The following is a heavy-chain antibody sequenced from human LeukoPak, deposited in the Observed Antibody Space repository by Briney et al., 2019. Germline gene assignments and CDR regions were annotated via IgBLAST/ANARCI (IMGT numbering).Heavy chain of an antibody. CDR2: LSDSGGIT. CDR1: GFAFSSYA. CDR3: AKYLFVSTPFFDY. D-gene: IGHD5/OR15-5a*01. V-gene: IGHV3-23*01. Sequence: GGSLRLTCAASGFAFSSYAMTWVRQAPGKGLEWVSALSDSGGITHYAGSVKGRFTISRDNSKNTLYLQMNSLRADDTAVYYCAKYLFVSTPFFDYWGQGNLVAVSS. J-gene: IGHJ4*02.